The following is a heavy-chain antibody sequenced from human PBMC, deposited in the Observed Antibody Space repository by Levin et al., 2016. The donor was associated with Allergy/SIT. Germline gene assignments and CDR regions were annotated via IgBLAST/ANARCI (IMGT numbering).Heavy chain of an antibody. D-gene: IGHD4-23*01. J-gene: IGHJ4*02. V-gene: IGHV4-59*01. Sequence: GSLRLSCTVSGGSISSYYWSWIRQPPGKGLEWIGYIYYSGSTNYNPSLKSRVTISVDTSKNQFSLKLSSVTAADTAVYYCARRLGNSLDYWGQGTLVTVSS. CDR3: ARRLGNSLDY. CDR2: IYYSGST. CDR1: GGSISSYY.